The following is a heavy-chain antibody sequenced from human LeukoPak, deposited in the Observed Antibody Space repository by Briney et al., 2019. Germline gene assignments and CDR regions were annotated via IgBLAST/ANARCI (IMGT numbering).Heavy chain of an antibody. V-gene: IGHV2-5*01. CDR2: IYWNDDK. Sequence: SSPTLVNPTQTLTLTCTFSEFSLSTSGVGVGWIRQPPGKALEWLALIYWNDDKRYSPSLKSRLTITKDTSKNQVVLTMTNMDPVDTATYYCALSEYSSSSAVGFDPWGQGTLVTVSS. D-gene: IGHD6-6*01. J-gene: IGHJ5*02. CDR1: EFSLSTSGVG. CDR3: ALSEYSSSSAVGFDP.